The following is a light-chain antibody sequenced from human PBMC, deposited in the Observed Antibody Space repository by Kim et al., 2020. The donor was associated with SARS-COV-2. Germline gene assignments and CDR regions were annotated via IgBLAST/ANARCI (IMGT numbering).Light chain of an antibody. V-gene: IGKV1-27*01. CDR2: AAS. Sequence: ASVGDRGTITCRASQDISNYLAWYQQEPGKVPKLLIYAASALQSGVPSRFGGSGSGTDFTLTITSLQPEDVATYYCQKYNSVPWTFGPGTKVDIK. CDR1: QDISNY. J-gene: IGKJ1*01. CDR3: QKYNSVPWT.